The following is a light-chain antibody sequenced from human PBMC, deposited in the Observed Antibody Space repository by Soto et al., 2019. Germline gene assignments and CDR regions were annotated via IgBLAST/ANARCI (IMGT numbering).Light chain of an antibody. V-gene: IGKV1-5*03. CDR2: KES. CDR3: QQYITYPWT. CDR1: QSISSW. Sequence: DIQMTQSPSTLSASVGDRVTITCRASQSISSWLAWYQQKPGKAPKLLIHKESTLESGVPPRFGGSESGTEFTLTISSLQPDDFATYYCQQYITYPWTFGQGTKVEIK. J-gene: IGKJ1*01.